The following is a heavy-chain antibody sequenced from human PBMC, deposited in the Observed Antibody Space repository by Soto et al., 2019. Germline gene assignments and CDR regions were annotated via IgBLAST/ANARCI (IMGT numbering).Heavy chain of an antibody. J-gene: IGHJ6*03. CDR1: GFTFSNAW. V-gene: IGHV3-15*01. Sequence: EVQLVESGGGLVKPGGSLRLSCAASGFTFSNAWMSWVRQAPGKGLEWVGRIKSKTDGGTTDYAAPVKGRLTISRDDSKNTLYLQMNSLKTEDTAVYYCTTELTCSSSSFCYYYYMDVWGKGTTVTVSS. CDR2: IKSKTDGGTT. D-gene: IGHD6-6*01. CDR3: TTELTCSSSSFCYYYYMDV.